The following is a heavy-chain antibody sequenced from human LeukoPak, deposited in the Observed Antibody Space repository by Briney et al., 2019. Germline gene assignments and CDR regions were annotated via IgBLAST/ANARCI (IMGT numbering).Heavy chain of an antibody. CDR1: GGSISSGGYS. D-gene: IGHD5-24*01. Sequence: SETLSLTCAVSGGSISSGGYSWSWIRQPPGKGLEWIGYIYHSGSTYYNPSLKSRVTMSVDTSKNQFSLKLSSVTAADTAVYYCAREHMGGGGYNAWGQGTLVTVSS. J-gene: IGHJ4*02. CDR2: IYHSGST. CDR3: AREHMGGGGYNA. V-gene: IGHV4-30-2*01.